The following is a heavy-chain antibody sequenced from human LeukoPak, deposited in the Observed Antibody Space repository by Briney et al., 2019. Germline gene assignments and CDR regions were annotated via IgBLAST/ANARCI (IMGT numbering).Heavy chain of an antibody. J-gene: IGHJ2*01. V-gene: IGHV4-38-2*02. CDR3: ARAAYGYWYFDL. CDR1: GYSISSGYY. CDR2: IYHSGST. Sequence: PSETLSLTCTVSGYSISSGYYWGWIRQPPGKGLEWIGSIYHSGSTYYNPSLKSRVTISVDTSKNQFSLKLSSVTAADTAVYYCARAAYGYWYFDLWGRGTLVTVSS. D-gene: IGHD4-17*01.